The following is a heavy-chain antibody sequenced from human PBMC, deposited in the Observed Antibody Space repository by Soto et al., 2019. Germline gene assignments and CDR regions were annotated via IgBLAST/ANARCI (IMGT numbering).Heavy chain of an antibody. CDR3: ARAPRTPTTPPVVTYFPFDY. V-gene: IGHV4-31*03. D-gene: IGHD2-15*01. CDR2: IYYSGST. Sequence: QVQLQESGPGLVKPSQTLSLTCTVSGGSISSGGYYWSWIRQHPGKGLEWIGYIYYSGSTYYNPSLKSRVTIPVDTSKNQFSLKLSPATAADTAVYYCARAPRTPTTPPVVTYFPFDYGGQGPLVPVPS. CDR1: GGSISSGGYY. J-gene: IGHJ4*02.